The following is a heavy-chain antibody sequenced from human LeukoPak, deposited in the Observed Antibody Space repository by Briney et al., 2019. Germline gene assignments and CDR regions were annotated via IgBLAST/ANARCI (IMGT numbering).Heavy chain of an antibody. CDR3: ARARGSSSWYYFDY. J-gene: IGHJ4*02. Sequence: PGGSLRLSCTTSGFTFGDYAMTWVRQAPGKGLEWVSYISSSGSTIYYADSVKGRFTISRDNAKNSLYLQMNSLRAEDTAVYYCARARGSSSWYYFDYWGQGTLVTVSS. V-gene: IGHV3-11*04. D-gene: IGHD6-13*01. CDR1: GFTFGDYA. CDR2: ISSSGSTI.